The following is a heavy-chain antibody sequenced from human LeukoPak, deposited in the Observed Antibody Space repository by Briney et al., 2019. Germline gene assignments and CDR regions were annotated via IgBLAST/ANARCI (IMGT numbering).Heavy chain of an antibody. Sequence: GGSLRLSCAASGFTFSSYWMSWVRQAPGKGLEWVANIKQDGSEKYYVDSVKGRFTISRDNAKNSLYLQMNSLRAEDTAVYYCARGILSSGSSKKPDYWGQGTLVTVSS. D-gene: IGHD6-19*01. V-gene: IGHV3-7*04. CDR2: IKQDGSEK. J-gene: IGHJ4*02. CDR1: GFTFSSYW. CDR3: ARGILSSGSSKKPDY.